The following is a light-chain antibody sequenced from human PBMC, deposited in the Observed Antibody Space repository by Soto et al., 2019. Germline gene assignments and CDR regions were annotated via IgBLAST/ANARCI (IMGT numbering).Light chain of an antibody. V-gene: IGKV1-5*03. CDR3: QQYNST. CDR1: QSISNW. Sequence: DIKMTQSPSTLSASVGDRVTITCRASQSISNWLAWYQQKPGKAPKLLIYKASSLESGVPSRFSGSGSGTEFTLTISSLQPDDFATYYCQQYNSTFGQGTKVDI. CDR2: KAS. J-gene: IGKJ1*01.